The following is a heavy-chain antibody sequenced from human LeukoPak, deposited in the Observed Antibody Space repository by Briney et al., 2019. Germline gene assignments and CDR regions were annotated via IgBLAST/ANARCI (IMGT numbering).Heavy chain of an antibody. CDR1: GGSVSGGSNY. D-gene: IGHD3-22*01. V-gene: IGHV4-61*01. CDR3: ARDRYYYDSGSYFYFDL. CDR2: IYYSGST. J-gene: IGHJ2*01. Sequence: ASETLSLTCTVSGGSVSGGSNYWSWIRQSPGKGLEWIGYIYYSGSTNYTPSLKSRVTISVDTSKNQFSLKLTSVTAADTAVYYCARDRYYYDSGSYFYFDLWGRGTLVTVSS.